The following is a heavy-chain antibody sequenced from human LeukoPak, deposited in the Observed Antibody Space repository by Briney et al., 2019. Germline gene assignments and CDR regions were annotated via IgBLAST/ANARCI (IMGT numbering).Heavy chain of an antibody. Sequence: SETLSLTCTVSGGSISNYYWSWIRQPPGKGLEWIGYIYYSGSTKYNPSLKSRVTISVDTSKNQFSLKLRSVTAADTAVYYCAKGRYSYGYWGQGTLVTVSS. J-gene: IGHJ4*02. CDR3: AKGRYSYGY. V-gene: IGHV4-59*01. D-gene: IGHD5-18*01. CDR2: IYYSGST. CDR1: GGSISNYY.